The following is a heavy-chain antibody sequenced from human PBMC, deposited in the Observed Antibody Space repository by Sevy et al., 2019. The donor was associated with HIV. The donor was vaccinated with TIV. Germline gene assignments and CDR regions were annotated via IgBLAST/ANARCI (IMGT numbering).Heavy chain of an antibody. CDR1: GFTFSSYW. CDR2: IKQDGSEK. V-gene: IGHV3-7*01. Sequence: GGCLRLSCAASGFTFSSYWMSWVRQAPGKGLEWVANIKQDGSEKYYVDSVKGRFTISRDNAKNSLYLQMNSLRAEDTAVYYCARAPRIAARQFYYYYYGMDVWGQGTTVTVSS. CDR3: ARAPRIAARQFYYYYYGMDV. D-gene: IGHD6-6*01. J-gene: IGHJ6*02.